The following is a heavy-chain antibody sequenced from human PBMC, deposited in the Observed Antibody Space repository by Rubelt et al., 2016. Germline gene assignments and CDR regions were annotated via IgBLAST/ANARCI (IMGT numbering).Heavy chain of an antibody. D-gene: IGHD7-27*01. CDR3: ARNWGFDY. J-gene: IGHJ4*02. CDR1: GFTVSSNY. CDR2: IYSGGST. Sequence: EVQLVESGGGLVQPGGSLRLSCAASGFTVSSNYMRWVRQAPGKGLEWVSVIYSGGSTSYADSVRGRVTISRGNANKTLYLKMNSLRAEDTAVYYCARNWGFDYWGQGTLVTVSS. V-gene: IGHV3-66*01.